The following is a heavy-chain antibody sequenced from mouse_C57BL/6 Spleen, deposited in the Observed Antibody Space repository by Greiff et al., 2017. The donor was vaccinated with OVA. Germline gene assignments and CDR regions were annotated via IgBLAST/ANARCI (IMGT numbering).Heavy chain of an antibody. V-gene: IGHV1-69*01. Sequence: QVQLQQPGAELVMPGASVKLSCKASGYTFTSYWMHWVKQRPGQGLEWIGEIDPSDSYPNYNQKFKGKSTLTVDKSSSTAYMQLSSLTSEDSAVYYCARWLPPYFDYWGQGTTLTVSS. CDR2: IDPSDSYP. D-gene: IGHD2-2*01. CDR3: ARWLPPYFDY. CDR1: GYTFTSYW. J-gene: IGHJ2*01.